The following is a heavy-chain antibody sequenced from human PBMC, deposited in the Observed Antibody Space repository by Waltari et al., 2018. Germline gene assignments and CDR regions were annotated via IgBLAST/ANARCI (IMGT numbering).Heavy chain of an antibody. CDR3: AKGNSSGWYNFDY. V-gene: IGHV3-23*01. CDR1: GYTFSSDA. D-gene: IGHD6-19*01. J-gene: IGHJ4*02. CDR2: IRGSGGST. Sequence: EVELLESGGGLAPPGGSLRLSCAASGYTFSSDAMSWVRAGTGEGLWWVAGIRGSGGSTYYADAVKGRFTMSRDKSRTVLYRQMNSMTAEDTAVYYCAKGNSSGWYNFDYWGQGTLVTVSS.